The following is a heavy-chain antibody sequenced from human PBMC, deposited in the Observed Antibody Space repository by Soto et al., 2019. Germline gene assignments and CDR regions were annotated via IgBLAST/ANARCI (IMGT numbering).Heavy chain of an antibody. V-gene: IGHV1-8*01. CDR1: GYTFTSYD. Sequence: QVQLVQSGAEVKKPGASVKVSCKASGYTFTSYDINWVRQATGQGLEWMGWMNPNSGNTGYAQKFQGRVTMTRNTYISKAYMELSSLRSEDTAVYYCATGGLYCSGGSCYSVIDWYFDLWGRGTLVTVSS. D-gene: IGHD2-15*01. CDR2: MNPNSGNT. J-gene: IGHJ2*01. CDR3: ATGGLYCSGGSCYSVIDWYFDL.